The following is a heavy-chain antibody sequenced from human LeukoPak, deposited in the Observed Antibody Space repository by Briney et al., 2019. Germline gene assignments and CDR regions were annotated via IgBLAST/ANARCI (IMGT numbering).Heavy chain of an antibody. CDR1: GFTFDDYG. Sequence: GSLRLSCAASGFTFDDYGMSWIRQPPGKGLEWIGYIYYSGSTNYNPSLKSRVTISVDTSKNQFSLKLSSVTAADTAVYYCARGVDCSGGSCYDYFDYWGQGTLVTVSS. CDR2: IYYSGST. V-gene: IGHV4-59*08. J-gene: IGHJ4*02. CDR3: ARGVDCSGGSCYDYFDY. D-gene: IGHD2-15*01.